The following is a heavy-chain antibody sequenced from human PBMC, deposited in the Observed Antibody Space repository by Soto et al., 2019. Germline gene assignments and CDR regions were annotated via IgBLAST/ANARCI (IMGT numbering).Heavy chain of an antibody. J-gene: IGHJ6*02. D-gene: IGHD1-26*01. CDR3: REANYYYYGMDV. CDR1: GFTFSSYA. V-gene: IGHV3-30-3*01. Sequence: QVQLVESGGGVVQPGRSLRLSCAASGFTFSSYAMHWVRQAPGKGLEWVAVISYDGSNKYYADSVKGRFTISRDNSKNTLYLQMNSLRAEDTAVYYCREANYYYYGMDVWGQGTTVTVSS. CDR2: ISYDGSNK.